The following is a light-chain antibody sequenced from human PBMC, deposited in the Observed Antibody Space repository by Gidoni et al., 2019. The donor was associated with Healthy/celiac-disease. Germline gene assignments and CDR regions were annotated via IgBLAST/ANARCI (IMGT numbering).Light chain of an antibody. CDR3: QHSYSTPTLT. CDR2: AAS. J-gene: IGKJ4*01. V-gene: IGKV1-39*01. CDR1: QSIRSY. Sequence: DIQMTKSPSSLSASGGDRVTITCRASQSIRSYLNWYQQKPGKAPKLLIYAASSFQSGVPSRFSGSGSGTDFSLTICSLQSEDFATYYCQHSYSTPTLTFGGGTKVEIK.